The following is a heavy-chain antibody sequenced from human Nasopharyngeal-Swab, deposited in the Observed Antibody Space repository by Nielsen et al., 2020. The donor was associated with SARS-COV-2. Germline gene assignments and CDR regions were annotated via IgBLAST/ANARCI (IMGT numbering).Heavy chain of an antibody. CDR1: GGSISSSSYY. CDR2: IGQDGGGK. CDR3: VRDRGYYTFTD. D-gene: IGHD2/OR15-2a*01. V-gene: IGHV3-7*01. J-gene: IGHJ4*02. Sequence: ETLSLTCTVSGGSISSSSYYWGWIRQAPGKGLEWVGNIGQDGGGKKYVDSVKGRFTISRDNANNLLYLQMNSLRAEDTAVYYCVRDRGYYTFTDWGQGTLVTVSS.